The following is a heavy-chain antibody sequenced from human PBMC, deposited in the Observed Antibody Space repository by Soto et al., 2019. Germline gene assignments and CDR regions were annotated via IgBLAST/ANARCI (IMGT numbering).Heavy chain of an antibody. V-gene: IGHV3-23*01. CDR3: AKVGCYDLPALFDY. J-gene: IGHJ4*02. CDR2: ISGSGGST. D-gene: IGHD5-12*01. Sequence: GVSLXLSFAASGFTFSRESMSWVRQAPGKGLEWVSAISGSGGSTYYADSVKGRFTISRDNSKNTLYLQMNSLRAEDTAVYYCAKVGCYDLPALFDYWGQGTLVTVSS. CDR1: GFTFSRES.